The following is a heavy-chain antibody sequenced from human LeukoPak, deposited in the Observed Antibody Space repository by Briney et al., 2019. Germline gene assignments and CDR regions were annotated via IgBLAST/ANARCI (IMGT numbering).Heavy chain of an antibody. Sequence: PGRSLRLSCAASGFTFSSYAMHWVRQAPGKGLEWVALISYDGSNKYYADSVKARFIISRDNSKNTVYLQMNSLRAEDTAVYYCARAGGYCGRISFPYYFDYWGQGSLVAVSS. CDR3: ARAGGYCGRISFPYYFDY. V-gene: IGHV3-30*04. J-gene: IGHJ4*02. CDR1: GFTFSSYA. D-gene: IGHD2-15*01. CDR2: ISYDGSNK.